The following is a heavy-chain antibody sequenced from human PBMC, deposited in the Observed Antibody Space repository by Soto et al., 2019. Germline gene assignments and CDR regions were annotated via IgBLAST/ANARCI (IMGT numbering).Heavy chain of an antibody. CDR1: GGTFSSYT. CDR3: AREGCTNAVCFRYVDWLNPYVDAFEI. Sequence: QVQLVQSGAEVKKPGSSVKVSCKASGGTFSSYTISWVRQAPGQGLEWMGRIIPILGIANYGQKFQGRVTITADKSTSTADMELSSLRSEDTAVYYGAREGCTNAVCFRYVDWLNPYVDAFEIWGQGTMVTVSS. V-gene: IGHV1-69*08. D-gene: IGHD2-8*01. CDR2: IIPILGIA. J-gene: IGHJ3*02.